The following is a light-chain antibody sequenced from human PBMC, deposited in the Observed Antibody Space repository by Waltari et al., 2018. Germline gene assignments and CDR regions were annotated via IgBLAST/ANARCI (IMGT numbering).Light chain of an antibody. J-gene: IGKJ4*01. V-gene: IGKV1-39*01. CDR1: QSISGY. Sequence: DIQMTQSPSSLSASVGDRVTITCRASQSISGYLNWYQHQPGNAPKLLIYDASSFQSGVPSRFSGSGSGTDFTLTISTLQPEDSAIYYCQQSYSIPLTFGGGTKVEIK. CDR3: QQSYSIPLT. CDR2: DAS.